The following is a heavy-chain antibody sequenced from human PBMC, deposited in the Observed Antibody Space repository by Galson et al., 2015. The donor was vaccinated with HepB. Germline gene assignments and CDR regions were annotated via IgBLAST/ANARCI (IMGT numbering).Heavy chain of an antibody. D-gene: IGHD6-19*01. V-gene: IGHV3-21*01. CDR2: ISSSSSYI. CDR1: GFTFSSYS. J-gene: IGHJ4*02. CDR3: ARMSSSGWYYFDY. Sequence: SLRLSCAASGFTFSSYSMNWVRQAPGKGLEWVSSISSSSSYIYYADSMKGRFTISRDNAKNSLYLQMNSLRAEDTAVYYCARMSSSGWYYFDYWGQGTLVTVSS.